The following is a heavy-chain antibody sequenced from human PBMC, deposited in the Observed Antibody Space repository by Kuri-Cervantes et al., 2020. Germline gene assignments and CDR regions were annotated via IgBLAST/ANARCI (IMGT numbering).Heavy chain of an antibody. CDR1: GGAFRGYY. D-gene: IGHD6-25*01. CDR2: INHSGST. V-gene: IGHV4-34*01. J-gene: IGHJ5*02. CDR3: ARGGSAAS. Sequence: GSLRLSCAVYGGAFRGYYWNWIRQSPGGGLEWIGEINHSGSTNCNPSLKSRVTISVDTSKNQFSLKLSSVTAADTAVYYCARGGSAASWGQGILVTVSS.